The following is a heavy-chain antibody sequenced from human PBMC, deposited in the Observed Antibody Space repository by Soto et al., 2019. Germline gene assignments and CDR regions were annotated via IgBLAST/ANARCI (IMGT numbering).Heavy chain of an antibody. CDR2: ISAYNGNT. Sequence: ASVKVSCKASGYTFTSYGISWVRQAPGQGLEWMGWISAYNGNTNYAQKLQGRVTMTTDTSTSTAYMELRSLRSDDTAVYYCARDWSYYRCSGGSCLTPDAFDIWGQGTMVTVSS. CDR3: ARDWSYYRCSGGSCLTPDAFDI. V-gene: IGHV1-18*01. J-gene: IGHJ3*02. CDR1: GYTFTSYG. D-gene: IGHD2-15*01.